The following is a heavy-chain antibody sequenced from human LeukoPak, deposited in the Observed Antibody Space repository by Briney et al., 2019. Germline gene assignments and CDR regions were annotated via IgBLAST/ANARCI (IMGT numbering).Heavy chain of an antibody. CDR1: GGSISSYY. Sequence: SETLSLTCTVSGGSISSYYWSWIRQPPGKGLEWVGYIYYSGSTNYNPSLKSRVTISVDRSKNQFSLKLSSVTAADTAVYYCAGGSYSVDYWGQGTLVTVSS. D-gene: IGHD1-26*01. CDR3: AGGSYSVDY. V-gene: IGHV4-59*01. J-gene: IGHJ4*02. CDR2: IYYSGST.